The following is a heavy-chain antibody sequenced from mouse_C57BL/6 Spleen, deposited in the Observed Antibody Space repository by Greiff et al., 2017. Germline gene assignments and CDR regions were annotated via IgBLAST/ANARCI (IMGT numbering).Heavy chain of an antibody. Sequence: QVQLQQPGAELVRPGSSVKLSCKASGYTFTSYWMHWVKQRPIQGLEWIGNIDPSDSETHYNQKFKDKATLTVDKSSSTAYMQLSSLTSEDSAVYYRAIYFYYGNYDAMDYWGQGTSVTVSS. CDR2: IDPSDSET. J-gene: IGHJ4*01. CDR3: AIYFYYGNYDAMDY. D-gene: IGHD2-1*01. CDR1: GYTFTSYW. V-gene: IGHV1-52*01.